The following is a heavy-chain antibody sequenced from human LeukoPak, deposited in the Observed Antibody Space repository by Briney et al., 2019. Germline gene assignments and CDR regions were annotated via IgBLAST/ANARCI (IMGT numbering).Heavy chain of an antibody. CDR2: ISSSGSTI. V-gene: IGHV3-11*01. J-gene: IGHJ5*02. CDR3: ARENGITGTTYNWFDP. Sequence: PGGSLRLSCAVSGFTFSDYYMSWIRQAPGKGLEWVSYISSSGSTIYYADSVKGRFTISRDNAKNSLYLQMNSLRAEDTAVYYCARENGITGTTYNWFDPWGQGTLVTVSS. D-gene: IGHD1-7*01. CDR1: GFTFSDYY.